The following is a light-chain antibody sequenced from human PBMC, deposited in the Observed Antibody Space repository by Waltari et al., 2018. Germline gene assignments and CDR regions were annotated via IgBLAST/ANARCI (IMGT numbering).Light chain of an antibody. CDR2: AAS. CDR1: QTLSRY. J-gene: IGKJ1*01. Sequence: DVQITHPPSPLSASVGASVTITCRASQTLSRYLHWYQQKPGKAPNLLIYAASSMQSGVPSRFSGSGSGRDFTLIITSLQPEDFATYYCQQSYSFTRTFGQGTKVEIK. V-gene: IGKV1-39*01. CDR3: QQSYSFTRT.